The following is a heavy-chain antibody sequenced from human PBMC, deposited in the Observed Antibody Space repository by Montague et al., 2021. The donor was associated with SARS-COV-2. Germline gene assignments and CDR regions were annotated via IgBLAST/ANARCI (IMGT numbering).Heavy chain of an antibody. D-gene: IGHD3-16*02. CDR1: GDSIRSSGYY. J-gene: IGHJ5*02. CDR2: VYYSGST. Sequence: ETLSLTCSVSGDSIRSSGYYWGWIRQPPGKGLEWIGTVYYSGSTNYNPSLKSRVTMPVDTSKNQFSLELRSVTAADTAVYYCARLGFVELWLNLGWFDPLYQGTLVTLSS. V-gene: IGHV4-39*01. CDR3: ARLGFVELWLNLGWFDP.